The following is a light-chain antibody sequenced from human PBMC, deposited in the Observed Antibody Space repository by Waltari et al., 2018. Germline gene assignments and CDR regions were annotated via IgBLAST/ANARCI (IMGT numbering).Light chain of an antibody. Sequence: DIVMTQSPDSLAVSLGERATIPCHPSESLLSPSNNMNYLAWYQQRPGQPPRLLIYLTSTRESGVPDRFSGRGSGTDFTLTISSLQTEDVATYFCQQYFRGPISFGPGTKLEMK. CDR2: LTS. CDR3: QQYFRGPIS. V-gene: IGKV4-1*01. CDR1: ESLLSPSNNMNY. J-gene: IGKJ3*01.